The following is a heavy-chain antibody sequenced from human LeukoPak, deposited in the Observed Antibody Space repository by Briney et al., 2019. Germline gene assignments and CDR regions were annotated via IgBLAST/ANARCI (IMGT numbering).Heavy chain of an antibody. J-gene: IGHJ4*02. Sequence: SETLSLTCAAYGGSFSGYYWSWIRQPPGKGLEWIGEINHSGSTNYNPSLKSRVTISVDTSKNQFSLKLSSVTAADTAVYYCARVSRLGELSDWGQGTLVTVSS. CDR2: INHSGST. CDR1: GGSFSGYY. CDR3: ARVSRLGELSD. V-gene: IGHV4-34*01. D-gene: IGHD3-16*02.